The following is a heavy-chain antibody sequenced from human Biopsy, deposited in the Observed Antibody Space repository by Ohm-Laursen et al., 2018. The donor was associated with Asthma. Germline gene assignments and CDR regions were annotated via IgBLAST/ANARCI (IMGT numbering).Heavy chain of an antibody. CDR3: ARRITIFGVVQKDHGMDA. Sequence: SDTLSLTWTVSGGSMTPTSHYWDWIRQAPGKGLEWIGYISYGGKTSYNPSLKNRVTISRDTSKNQFSLRLTSVTAADTAVYFYARRITIFGVVQKDHGMDAWGQGTTVIVSS. V-gene: IGHV4-39*01. D-gene: IGHD3-3*01. CDR2: ISYGGKT. CDR1: GGSMTPTSHY. J-gene: IGHJ6*02.